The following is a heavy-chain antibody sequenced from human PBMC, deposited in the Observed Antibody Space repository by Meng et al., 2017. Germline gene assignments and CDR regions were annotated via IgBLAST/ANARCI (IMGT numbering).Heavy chain of an antibody. CDR2: ISYDGSNK. Sequence: LGESGGGWVQPGRSMRLSCAHAGFTFSSYAMHWVRQAPGKGLEWVAVISYDGSNKYYADSVKGRFTISRDNSKNTLYLQMNSLRAEDTAVYYCARSVTTMVRGVIIFWGQGTLVTVSS. V-gene: IGHV3-30*04. D-gene: IGHD3-10*01. J-gene: IGHJ1*01. CDR3: ARSVTTMVRGVIIF. CDR1: GFTFSSYA.